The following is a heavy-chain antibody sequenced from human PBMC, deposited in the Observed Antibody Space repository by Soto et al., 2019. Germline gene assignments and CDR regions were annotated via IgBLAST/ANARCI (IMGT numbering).Heavy chain of an antibody. CDR3: ANAIEYYYDSSGSPDAFDI. Sequence: LRLSCAASGFTFSSYGMHWVRQAPGKGLEWVAVISYDGSNKYYADSVKGRFTISRDNSKNTLYLQMNSLRAEDTAVYYCANAIEYYYDSSGSPDAFDIWGHGTMVTVSS. CDR2: ISYDGSNK. V-gene: IGHV3-30*18. CDR1: GFTFSSYG. D-gene: IGHD3-22*01. J-gene: IGHJ3*02.